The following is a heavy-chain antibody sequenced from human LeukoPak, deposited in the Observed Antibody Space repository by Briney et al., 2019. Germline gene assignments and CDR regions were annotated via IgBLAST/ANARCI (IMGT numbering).Heavy chain of an antibody. CDR1: GVTFSSYS. CDR2: ISSSSSYI. D-gene: IGHD1-20*01. CDR3: AREGITGRQYYFDY. Sequence: GGSLRLSCAVSGVTFSSYSMNWVRQAPGKGLEWVSSISSSSSYIYYADSVKGRFTISRDNAKNSLYLQMNSLRAEDTAVYYCAREGITGRQYYFDYWGQGTLVTVSS. V-gene: IGHV3-21*01. J-gene: IGHJ4*02.